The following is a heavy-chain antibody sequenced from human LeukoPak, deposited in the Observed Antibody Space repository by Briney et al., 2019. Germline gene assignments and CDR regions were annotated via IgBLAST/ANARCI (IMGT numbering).Heavy chain of an antibody. Sequence: GGSLRLSCTASGFTFGDYAMSWVRQAPGKGLEWVGFIRSKAYGGTTEYAASVKGRFTISRDDSKSIAYLQMNSLRAEDTPVYYCAKDGVDDFGYSYGYGYWGQGTLVTVSS. V-gene: IGHV3-49*04. J-gene: IGHJ4*02. CDR3: AKDGVDDFGYSYGYGY. CDR2: IRSKAYGGTT. D-gene: IGHD5-18*01. CDR1: GFTFGDYA.